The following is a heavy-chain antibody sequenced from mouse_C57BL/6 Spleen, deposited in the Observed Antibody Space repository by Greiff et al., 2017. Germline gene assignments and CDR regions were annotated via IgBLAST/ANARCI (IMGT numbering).Heavy chain of an antibody. J-gene: IGHJ3*01. V-gene: IGHV1-52*01. CDR2: IDPSDSET. D-gene: IGHD1-3*01. CDR3: SREGLSAWFAY. Sequence: VQLQQPGAELVRPGSSVKLSCKASGYTFTSYWMHWVKQRPIQGLEWIGNIDPSDSETHYNQKFKDKDTLTVDKSSSTAYMQLSSLTSEDAAVYYCSREGLSAWFAYWGQGTLVTVSA. CDR1: GYTFTSYW.